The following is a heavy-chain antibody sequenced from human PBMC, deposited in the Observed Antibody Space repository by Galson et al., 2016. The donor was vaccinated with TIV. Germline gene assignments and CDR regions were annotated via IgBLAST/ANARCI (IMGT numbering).Heavy chain of an antibody. Sequence: SLRLSCAASGFTFSIFAMTWVRQAPGMGLEWVSAISGGGGSTYYADSVKGRFTISRDNSKNTLCLQMNSLRAEDTAVYYCTKVPSSGFSYYYGLDVWGRGTTVTVSS. CDR3: TKVPSSGFSYYYGLDV. V-gene: IGHV3-23*01. J-gene: IGHJ6*02. CDR2: ISGGGGST. D-gene: IGHD3-22*01. CDR1: GFTFSIFA.